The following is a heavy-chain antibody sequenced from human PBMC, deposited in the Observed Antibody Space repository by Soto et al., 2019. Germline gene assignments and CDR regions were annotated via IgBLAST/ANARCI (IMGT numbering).Heavy chain of an antibody. J-gene: IGHJ6*02. Sequence: QQVQSGAEFKRPGSSVKVSCKASGGDFLSYTISWVRQVPGQGPEWMGTIIPILDVAKNAQKFQGRVAITADKATSTVYMELRSLRSDDTAVYYCAQMWFGELWHGMDVWGQGTTITVSS. D-gene: IGHD3-10*01. CDR2: IIPILDVA. CDR1: GGDFLSYT. V-gene: IGHV1-69*02. CDR3: AQMWFGELWHGMDV.